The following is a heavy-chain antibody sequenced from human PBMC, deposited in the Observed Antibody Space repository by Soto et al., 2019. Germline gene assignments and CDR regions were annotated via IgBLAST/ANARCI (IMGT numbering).Heavy chain of an antibody. CDR3: ARDIIYDSSGLADY. CDR1: GFTFSSHG. D-gene: IGHD3-22*01. Sequence: PGGSLRLSCEASGFTFSSHGVHWVRQAPGKGLEWVAVIWFDGRTKYYADSVKGRFTISRDNSKNTLHLEMNSLRVEDTAIYFCARDIIYDSSGLADYWGQGTRVTVSS. CDR2: IWFDGRTK. J-gene: IGHJ4*02. V-gene: IGHV3-33*01.